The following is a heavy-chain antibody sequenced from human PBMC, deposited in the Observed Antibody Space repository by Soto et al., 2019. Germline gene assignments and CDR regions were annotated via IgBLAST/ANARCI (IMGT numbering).Heavy chain of an antibody. CDR1: GYTFTSYG. Sequence: ASVKVSCKASGYTFTSYGISWVRQAPGQGLEWMGWISAYNGNTNYAQKLQGRVTMTTDTSTSTAYMELRGLRSDDTAVYYCARDTALSVVVVTATTDYWGQGTLVTVSS. D-gene: IGHD2-21*02. CDR3: ARDTALSVVVVTATTDY. CDR2: ISAYNGNT. V-gene: IGHV1-18*01. J-gene: IGHJ4*02.